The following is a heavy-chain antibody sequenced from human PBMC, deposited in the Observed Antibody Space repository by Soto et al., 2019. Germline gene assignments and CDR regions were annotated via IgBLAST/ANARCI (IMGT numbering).Heavy chain of an antibody. CDR1: GYGFTTYG. J-gene: IGHJ4*02. Sequence: QVHLVQSGAEVKKPGASVKVSCKGSGYGFTTYGITWVRQAPGQGLEWMAWISAHNGNTNYAQKLQGRVTVTRDTSTGTAYMELRSLISDDTAGYYCGRGRYGDYWGQGALVTVSS. D-gene: IGHD1-1*01. CDR2: ISAHNGNT. CDR3: GRGRYGDY. V-gene: IGHV1-18*01.